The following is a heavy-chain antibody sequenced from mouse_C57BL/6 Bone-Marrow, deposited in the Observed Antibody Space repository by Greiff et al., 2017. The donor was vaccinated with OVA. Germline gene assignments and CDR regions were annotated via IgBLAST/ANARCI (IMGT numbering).Heavy chain of an antibody. J-gene: IGHJ2*01. CDR2: INPNNGGT. Sequence: VQLKQSGPELVKPGASVKISCKASGYTFTDYYMNWVKQSHGKSLEWIGDINPNNGGTSYNQKFKGKATLTVDKSSSTAYMELRSLTSEDSAVYYCARDTTVLGDYWGQGTTLTVSS. D-gene: IGHD1-1*01. CDR3: ARDTTVLGDY. CDR1: GYTFTDYY. V-gene: IGHV1-26*01.